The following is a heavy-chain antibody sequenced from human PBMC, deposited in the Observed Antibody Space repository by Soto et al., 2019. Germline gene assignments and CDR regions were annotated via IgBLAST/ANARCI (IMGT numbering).Heavy chain of an antibody. CDR1: GFTFRSFT. J-gene: IGHJ5*02. CDR2: ISSDSAYI. V-gene: IGHV3-21*01. Sequence: GGSLRLSCAASGFTFRSFTMNWVRQAPGKGLEWVSTISSDSAYIYYTDALRGRFTISRDNAKNSLHLQMNSLRAEDTAVYYCTRDASRDSSARGWFDPWGPGTLVTVSS. CDR3: TRDASRDSSARGWFDP. D-gene: IGHD6-13*01.